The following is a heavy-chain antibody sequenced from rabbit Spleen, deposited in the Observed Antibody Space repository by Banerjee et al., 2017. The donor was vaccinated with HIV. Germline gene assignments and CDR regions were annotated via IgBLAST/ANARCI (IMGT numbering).Heavy chain of an antibody. CDR3: ARDTSSSFSSYGMDL. CDR1: GVSFSGSSY. J-gene: IGHJ6*01. Sequence: QEQLVESGGGLVKPGASLTRTCTASGVSFSGSSYMCWVRQAPGKGLEWIACIELGGSGFTYFASWAKGRFTISKASSTTVTLHMTSLAAADTAPYFCARDTSSSFSSYGMDLWGPGTLVTVS. D-gene: IGHD1-1*01. V-gene: IGHV1S45*01. CDR2: IELGGSGFT.